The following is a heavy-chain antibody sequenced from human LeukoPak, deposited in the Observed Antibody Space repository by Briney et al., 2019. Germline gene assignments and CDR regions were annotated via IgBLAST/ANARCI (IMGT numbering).Heavy chain of an antibody. CDR1: GGSFSGYY. CDR2: INHSGST. J-gene: IGHJ4*02. CDR3: ADRYCSGGNCFDY. D-gene: IGHD2-15*01. V-gene: IGHV4-34*01. Sequence: SETLSLTCAVYGGSFSGYYWSWIRQPPGKGLEWIGEINHSGSTNYNPSLKSRVTISVDTSKNQFSLKLSSVTAADTAVYYCADRYCSGGNCFDYWGQGTLVTVSS.